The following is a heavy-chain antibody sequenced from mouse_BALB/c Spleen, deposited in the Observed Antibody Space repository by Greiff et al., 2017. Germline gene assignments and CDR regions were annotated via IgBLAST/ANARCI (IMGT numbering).Heavy chain of an antibody. D-gene: IGHD2-3*01. CDR1: GYSFTGYT. CDR3: ARNGYYVGYYAMDY. V-gene: IGHV1-18*01. CDR2: INPYNGGT. Sequence: VQLKESGPELVKPGASMKISCKASGYSFTGYTMNWVKQSHGKNLEWIGLINPYNGGTSYNQKFKGKATLTVDKSSSTAYMELLSLTSEDSAVYYCARNGYYVGYYAMDYWGQGTSVTVSS. J-gene: IGHJ4*01.